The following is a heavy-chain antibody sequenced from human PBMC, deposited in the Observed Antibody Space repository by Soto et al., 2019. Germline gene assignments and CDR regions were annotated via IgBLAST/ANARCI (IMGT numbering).Heavy chain of an antibody. Sequence: GGSLRLSCAASGFTFSSYGMHWVRQAPGKGLEWVAVISYDGSNKYYADSVKGRFTISRDNSKNTLYLQMNSLRAEDTAVYYCAKQFPIAARPYYFDYWGQGTLVTVSS. V-gene: IGHV3-30*18. CDR3: AKQFPIAARPYYFDY. CDR2: ISYDGSNK. J-gene: IGHJ4*02. D-gene: IGHD6-6*01. CDR1: GFTFSSYG.